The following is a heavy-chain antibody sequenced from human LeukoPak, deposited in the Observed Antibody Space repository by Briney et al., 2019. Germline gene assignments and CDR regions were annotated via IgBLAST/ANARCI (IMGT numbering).Heavy chain of an antibody. J-gene: IGHJ3*02. CDR2: IIPIFGTA. Sequence: SVKVYCKASGGTFSSYAISWVLQAPGQGLEWMGGIIPIFGTANYAQKFQGRVTITADESTSTAYMELSSLRSEDTAVYYCAREGGVVGATEGAFDIWGQGTMVTVSS. CDR3: AREGGVVGATEGAFDI. D-gene: IGHD1-26*01. V-gene: IGHV1-69*01. CDR1: GGTFSSYA.